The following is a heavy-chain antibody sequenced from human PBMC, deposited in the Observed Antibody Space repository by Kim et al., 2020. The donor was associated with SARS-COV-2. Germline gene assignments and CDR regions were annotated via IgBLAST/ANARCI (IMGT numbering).Heavy chain of an antibody. CDR1: DGSISSYY. Sequence: SETLSLTCTVSDGSISSYYWSWIRQPPGKGLEWVGYRSYSETANYNPSLKGRVTISVDTAKNQFSLKLSSVTAADTAVYYCARYYDSHGFFDYWGQGTLGTVSS. CDR3: ARYYDSHGFFDY. J-gene: IGHJ4*02. D-gene: IGHD3-22*01. CDR2: RSYSETA. V-gene: IGHV4-59*01.